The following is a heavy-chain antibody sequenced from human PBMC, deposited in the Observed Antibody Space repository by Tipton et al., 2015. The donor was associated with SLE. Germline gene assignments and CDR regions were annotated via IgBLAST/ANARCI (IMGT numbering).Heavy chain of an antibody. V-gene: IGHV4-59*12. Sequence: TLSLTCTVSGGSISSYYWSWIRQPPGKGLEWIGYIYYSGSTNYNPSLKSRVTISVDTSKNQFSLKLSSVTAADTAVYYCARGAGAGYSSSWYTFDYWGQGTLVTVSS. CDR1: GGSISSYY. D-gene: IGHD6-13*01. CDR3: ARGAGAGYSSSWYTFDY. J-gene: IGHJ4*02. CDR2: IYYSGST.